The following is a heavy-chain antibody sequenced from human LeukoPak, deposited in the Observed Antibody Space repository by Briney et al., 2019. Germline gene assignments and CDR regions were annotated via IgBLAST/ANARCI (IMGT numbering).Heavy chain of an antibody. D-gene: IGHD3-22*01. V-gene: IGHV3-30-3*01. J-gene: IGHJ4*02. Sequence: HAGGSLTLSCAAYGFTFSSYAMHWVRQAPGRWLGWVAVISYDGSNKYYADSVKGRFTISRDNSKNTLYLQMNSLRAEDTAVYYCASVPPPSYSSVYFQGPIDHWGRETVLTVPT. CDR3: ASVPPPSYSSVYFQGPIDH. CDR1: GFTFSSYA. CDR2: ISYDGSNK.